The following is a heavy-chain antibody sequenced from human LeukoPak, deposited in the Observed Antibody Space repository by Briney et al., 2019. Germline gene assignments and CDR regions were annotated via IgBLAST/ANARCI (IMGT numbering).Heavy chain of an antibody. J-gene: IGHJ5*02. CDR2: IRYDGSNK. V-gene: IGHV3-30*02. Sequence: GGSLRLSCAASGFTFSSYSMHWVRQAPGKGLEWVAFIRYDGSNKYYADSVKGRFTISRDNSKNTLYLQMNSLRAEDTAVYYCAKGAPYSSSWYEGWFDPWGQGTLVTVSS. CDR1: GFTFSSYS. D-gene: IGHD6-13*01. CDR3: AKGAPYSSSWYEGWFDP.